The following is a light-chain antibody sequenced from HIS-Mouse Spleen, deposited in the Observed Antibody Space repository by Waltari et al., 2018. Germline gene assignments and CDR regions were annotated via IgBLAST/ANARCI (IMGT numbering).Light chain of an antibody. CDR1: QSISSY. CDR2: AAS. Sequence: DIQMTQPPSSLSASAGDRVTITCRASQSISSYLNWYQQKPGKAPKLLLYAASSLQSGVPSRFSGSGSGTDFTLTISSLQPEDFATYYCQQSYSTPRTFGQGTKVEIK. CDR3: QQSYSTPRT. J-gene: IGKJ1*01. V-gene: IGKV1-39*01.